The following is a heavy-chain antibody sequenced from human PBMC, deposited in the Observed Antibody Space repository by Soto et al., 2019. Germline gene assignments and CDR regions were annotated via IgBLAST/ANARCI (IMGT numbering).Heavy chain of an antibody. J-gene: IGHJ4*02. D-gene: IGHD4-17*01. Sequence: EVQLVQSGGGLVQPGGSLRLSCVGSGFTFTDFYMNWVRQAPGKGLEWVANIRPDGTETNYVESVRGRFTTSRDNAKNALFLEMNSRRTDDTALYYGAGGGGRDYNFWGQGTLVTVSS. CDR2: IRPDGTET. V-gene: IGHV3-7*03. CDR3: AGGGGRDYNF. CDR1: GFTFTDFY.